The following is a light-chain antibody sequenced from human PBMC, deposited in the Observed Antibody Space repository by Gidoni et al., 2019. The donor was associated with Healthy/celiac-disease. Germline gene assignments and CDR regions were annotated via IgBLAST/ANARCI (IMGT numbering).Light chain of an antibody. V-gene: IGKV4-1*01. J-gene: IGKJ2*01. CDR3: QQYYSTPYT. CDR1: QSVLYSSNNKNY. Sequence: DIVMTKSPDSLAVSLGERATINCKSSQSVLYSSNNKNYLAWYQQKPGQPPHLLIYWASTRESGVPDRFSGSGSGTDFTLTISSMQAEDVAVYYCQQYYSTPYTFGQGTKLEIK. CDR2: WAS.